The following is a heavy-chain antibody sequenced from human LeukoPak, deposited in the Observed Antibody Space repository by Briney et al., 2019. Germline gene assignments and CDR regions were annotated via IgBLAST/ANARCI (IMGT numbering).Heavy chain of an antibody. CDR2: INLNSGGT. CDR1: GGTFSSYA. J-gene: IGHJ4*02. CDR3: ARDPTLYGGNSGVDY. D-gene: IGHD4-23*01. Sequence: ASVRVSCKASGGTFSSYAISWVRQAPGQGLEWMGWINLNSGGTNYAQKFQGRVTMPRDTSISTACMELSRLRSDDTAVYYCARDPTLYGGNSGVDYWGQGTLVTVSS. V-gene: IGHV1-2*02.